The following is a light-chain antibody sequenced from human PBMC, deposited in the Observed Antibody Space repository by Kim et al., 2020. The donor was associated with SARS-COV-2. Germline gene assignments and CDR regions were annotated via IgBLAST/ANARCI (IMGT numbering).Light chain of an antibody. CDR3: ASWDDRLNGMV. CDR1: SSNIGSNM. Sequence: GQWVTNSCSGSSSNIGSNMVNRFKQLPGTAPQLLIYTNTKRPSGVPDRFSGSKSGTSASLAISGLQSEDEADYYCASWDDRLNGMVFGGGTQLTVL. CDR2: TNT. V-gene: IGLV1-44*01. J-gene: IGLJ3*02.